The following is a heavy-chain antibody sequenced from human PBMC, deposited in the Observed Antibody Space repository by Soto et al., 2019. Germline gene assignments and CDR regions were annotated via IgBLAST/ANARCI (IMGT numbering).Heavy chain of an antibody. CDR2: ISGSGGNT. D-gene: IGHD6-13*01. J-gene: IGHJ5*02. V-gene: IGHV3-23*01. CDR1: GFTFSSHA. Sequence: PGGSLRLSCAASGFTFSSHAMSWVRQAPGKGLLWVSGISGSGGNTYYADSVKGRFTISRDNSKNTLYLQMNSLRAEDTAVYYCAKDIAAAGTGWFDPWGQGTLVTVSS. CDR3: AKDIAAAGTGWFDP.